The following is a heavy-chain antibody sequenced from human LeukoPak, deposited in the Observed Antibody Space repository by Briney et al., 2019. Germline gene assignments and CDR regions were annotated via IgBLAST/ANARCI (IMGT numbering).Heavy chain of an antibody. CDR1: GYTFTGYY. Sequence: ASVKVSCKASGYTFTGYYMHWVRQAPGQGLEWMGWINPNSGGTNYAQKFQGRVTMTRDTSISTAYMELSRLRSDDTAVYYCARDWYYGDPKATNWFDPWGQGTLVTVSS. CDR3: ARDWYYGDPKATNWFDP. J-gene: IGHJ5*02. CDR2: INPNSGGT. V-gene: IGHV1-2*02. D-gene: IGHD4-17*01.